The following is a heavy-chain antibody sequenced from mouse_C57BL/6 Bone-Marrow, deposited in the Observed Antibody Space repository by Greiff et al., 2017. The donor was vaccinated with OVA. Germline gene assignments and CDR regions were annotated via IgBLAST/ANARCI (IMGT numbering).Heavy chain of an antibody. CDR1: GYTFTSYG. J-gene: IGHJ1*03. V-gene: IGHV1-81*01. CDR2: IYPRSGNT. CDR3: ARRYGSSFYWYFDV. Sequence: QVQLQQSGAELARPGASVKLSCKASGYTFTSYGISWVKQRTGQGLEWIGEIYPRSGNTYYNEKFKGKATLTADKSSSTAYMELRSLTSEDSAVYFCARRYGSSFYWYFDVWGTGTTVTVSS. D-gene: IGHD1-1*01.